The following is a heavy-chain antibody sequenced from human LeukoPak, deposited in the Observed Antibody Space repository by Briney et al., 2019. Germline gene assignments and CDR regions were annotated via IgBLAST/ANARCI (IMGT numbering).Heavy chain of an antibody. CDR3: ARGREGTYYCSGSYFHDY. J-gene: IGHJ4*02. Sequence: GGSLLLSYAASGFTFSSYSMNWVRPAPGKGLEWVSSISSSSSYIYYADSVKGRFTISRDNAKNSLYLQMNSLRAEDTAVYYCARGREGTYYCSGSYFHDYWGQGTLVTVSS. CDR1: GFTFSSYS. D-gene: IGHD3-10*01. V-gene: IGHV3-21*01. CDR2: ISSSSSYI.